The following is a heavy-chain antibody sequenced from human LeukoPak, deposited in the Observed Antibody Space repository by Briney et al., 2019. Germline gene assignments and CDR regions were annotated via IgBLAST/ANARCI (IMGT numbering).Heavy chain of an antibody. CDR3: ARSWDADY. CDR2: INPSGGST. D-gene: IGHD1-26*01. Sequence: GASVKVSCKASGYTFTSYFIHWVRQAPGQGLDWMGIINPSGGSTNYAQKFQGRVTMTRDTSTSTVYMELSSLRSEDTAMYYCARSWDADYWGQGTLVTVSS. CDR1: GYTFTSYF. V-gene: IGHV1-46*01. J-gene: IGHJ4*02.